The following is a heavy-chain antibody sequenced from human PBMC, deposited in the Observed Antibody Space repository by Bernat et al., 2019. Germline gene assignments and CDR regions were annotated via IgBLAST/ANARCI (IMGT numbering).Heavy chain of an antibody. V-gene: IGHV3-74*01. D-gene: IGHD5-12*01. CDR1: GFIFRNYW. Sequence: EVQLVESGGGLVQPGGSLRLSCAASGFIFRNYWMHLVRQAPGKGLVWVSRINSDGSRTSYADSVKGRFTISRDTAGNTLYLQMNSLRAEDTTVYYCAGWSGYDYYHYYMDVWGKGTTVTVSS. CDR3: AGWSGYDYYHYYMDV. CDR2: INSDGSRT. J-gene: IGHJ6*03.